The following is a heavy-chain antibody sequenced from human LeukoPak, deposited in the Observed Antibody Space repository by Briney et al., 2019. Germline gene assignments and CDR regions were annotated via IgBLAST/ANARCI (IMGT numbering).Heavy chain of an antibody. CDR2: INWDGGSA. CDR3: ARSKYHYYMDV. Sequence: GGSLRLSCAASGFTFDDYGMSWVRQAPGKGLEWVSGINWDGGSAGYADSLKGRFTISRDNAKNSLYLQMNSLRDEDTALYYCARSKYHYYMDVWGKGTKVTVSS. V-gene: IGHV3-20*04. CDR1: GFTFDDYG. J-gene: IGHJ6*03.